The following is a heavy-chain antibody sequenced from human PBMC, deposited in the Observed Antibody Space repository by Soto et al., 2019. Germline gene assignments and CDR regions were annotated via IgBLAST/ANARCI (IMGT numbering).Heavy chain of an antibody. J-gene: IGHJ4*02. V-gene: IGHV1-18*01. Sequence: ASVKVSCKASGYTFTSYGISWVRQAPGQGLEWMGWISAYNGNTNYAQKLQGRVTMTTDTSTSTAYMELRSLRSDDTAVYYCARVYYIFGSVYFPAYWGQGTLVPVSS. CDR1: GYTFTSYG. CDR2: ISAYNGNT. D-gene: IGHD3-3*01. CDR3: ARVYYIFGSVYFPAY.